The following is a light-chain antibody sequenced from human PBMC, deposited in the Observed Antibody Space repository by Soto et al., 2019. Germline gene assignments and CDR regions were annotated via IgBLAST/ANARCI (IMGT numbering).Light chain of an antibody. Sequence: QSALTQPASVSGSPGQSITISCTGTSSDVGGYNYVSWYQQHPGKAPKLMIYEVSNRPSGVSNRFSGSKSGHTASLTISGLQAEDEADYYCSSYTSSSTLYVVFGGGTKLTVL. J-gene: IGLJ2*01. CDR2: EVS. CDR1: SSDVGGYNY. CDR3: SSYTSSSTLYVV. V-gene: IGLV2-14*01.